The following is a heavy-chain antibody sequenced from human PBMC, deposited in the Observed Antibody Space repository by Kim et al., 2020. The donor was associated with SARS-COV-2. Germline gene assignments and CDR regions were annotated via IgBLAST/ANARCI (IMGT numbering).Heavy chain of an antibody. D-gene: IGHD2-21*01. J-gene: IGHJ4*02. V-gene: IGHV4-31*02. CDR2: ST. Sequence: STYYNPSLKSRVTISVDTSKNQFSLKLSSVTAADTAVYYCARELPHYFDYWGQGTLVTVSS. CDR3: ARELPHYFDY.